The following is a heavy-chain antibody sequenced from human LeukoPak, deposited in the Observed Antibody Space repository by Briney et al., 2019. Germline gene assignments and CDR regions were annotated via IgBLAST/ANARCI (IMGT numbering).Heavy chain of an antibody. CDR3: ARERTDTSMDY. CDR2: IYTSGST. V-gene: IGHV4-61*02. J-gene: IGHJ4*02. CDR1: GGSLSSGSYY. D-gene: IGHD5-18*01. Sequence: SETLSLTCTVCGGSLSSGSYYGTWVRQPAGTGLEWIGRIYTSGSTNHNPSLKSRVTISLDTSKNQFSLKLISVTAADTAVYFCARERTDTSMDYWGQGTLVTVSS.